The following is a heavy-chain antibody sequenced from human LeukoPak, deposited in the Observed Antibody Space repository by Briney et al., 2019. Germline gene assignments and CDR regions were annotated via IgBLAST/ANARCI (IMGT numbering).Heavy chain of an antibody. CDR3: ARHAYCSSTSGYQDMDV. V-gene: IGHV4-4*09. CDR1: GGSISSYY. J-gene: IGHJ6*03. CDR2: IYTSGST. Sequence: PSETLSLTCTVSGGSISSYYWSWIRQPPGKGLEWIGYIYTSGSTNYNPSLKSRVTISVDTSKNQFSLKLSSVTAADTAVYYCARHAYCSSTSGYQDMDVWGKGPRSPSP. D-gene: IGHD2-2*01.